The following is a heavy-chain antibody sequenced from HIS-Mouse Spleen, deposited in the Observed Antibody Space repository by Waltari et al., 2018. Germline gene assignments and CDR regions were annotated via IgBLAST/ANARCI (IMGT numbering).Heavy chain of an antibody. J-gene: IGHJ4*02. CDR2: IWYDGSNK. CDR1: GFTFSSYG. Sequence: QVQLVESGGGVVQPGRSLSLSWAASGFTFSSYGMSWVPQAPGKGLEWVAVIWYDGSNKYYADSVKGRFTISRDNSKNTLYLQMNSLRAEDTAVYYCAKGKYYFDYWGQGTLVTVSS. CDR3: AKGKYYFDY. V-gene: IGHV3-33*06.